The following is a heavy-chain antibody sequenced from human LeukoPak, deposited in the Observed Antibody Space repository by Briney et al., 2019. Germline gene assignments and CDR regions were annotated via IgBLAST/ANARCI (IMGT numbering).Heavy chain of an antibody. CDR2: INPSSGGT. CDR3: ARESSGTYFLDYFDY. CDR1: GYTFTGYY. V-gene: IGHV1-2*02. J-gene: IGHJ4*02. Sequence: ASVKVSCKASGYTFTGYYMHWVRQAPGQGLEWMGWINPSSGGTNYAQKFQGRVTMTRDTSISTAYMELSRLRSDDTAVYYCARESSGTYFLDYFDYWGQGTLVTVSS. D-gene: IGHD1-26*01.